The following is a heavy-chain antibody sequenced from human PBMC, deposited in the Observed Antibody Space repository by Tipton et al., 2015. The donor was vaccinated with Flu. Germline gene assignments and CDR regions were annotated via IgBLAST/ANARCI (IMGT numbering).Heavy chain of an antibody. CDR3: ARSAAAGSDFGY. J-gene: IGHJ4*02. D-gene: IGHD6-13*01. CDR1: GDTVSSNRAS. V-gene: IGHV6-1*01. CDR2: TYYRSKWYN. Sequence: GLVKPSQTLSLTCVISGDTVSSNRASWNWIRQSPSRGLEWLGRTYYRSKWYNEYAVSVRSRITINPDTSKNQFSLQLNSVTPEDTAVYFCARSAAAGSDFGYWGQGTLVTVSS.